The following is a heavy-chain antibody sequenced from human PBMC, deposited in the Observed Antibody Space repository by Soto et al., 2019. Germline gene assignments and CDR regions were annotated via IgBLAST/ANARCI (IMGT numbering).Heavy chain of an antibody. Sequence: QITLKESGPTLVKPTQTLTLTCTFSGLSLSATGVGVGWIRQPPGKALEWLALIYWDDDKRYSPSLKSRLTITKDNSKNQVVLTMTNMDPVDTATYYCVQSRCGGDCLQSYSSHSYYGLDVWGQGTKVTVSS. V-gene: IGHV2-5*02. D-gene: IGHD2-21*02. CDR3: VQSRCGGDCLQSYSSHSYYGLDV. CDR1: GLSLSATGVG. J-gene: IGHJ6*02. CDR2: IYWDDDK.